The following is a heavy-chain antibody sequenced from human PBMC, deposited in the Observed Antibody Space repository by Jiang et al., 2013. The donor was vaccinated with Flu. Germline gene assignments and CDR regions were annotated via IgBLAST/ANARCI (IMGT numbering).Heavy chain of an antibody. V-gene: IGHV3-23*01. D-gene: IGHD3-3*01. CDR3: AKALSGITIFGVVIGWFDP. CDR2: ISGSGGST. J-gene: IGHJ5*02. CDR1: SYA. Sequence: SYAMSWVRQAPGKGLEWVSAISGSGGSTYYADSVKGRFTISRDNSKNTLYLQMNSLRAEDTAVYYCAKALSGITIFGVVIGWFDPWGQGTLVTVSS.